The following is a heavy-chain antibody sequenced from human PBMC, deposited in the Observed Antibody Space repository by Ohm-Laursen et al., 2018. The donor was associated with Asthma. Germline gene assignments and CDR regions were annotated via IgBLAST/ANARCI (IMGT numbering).Heavy chain of an antibody. CDR3: ALSYYDSSGRYYYYGMDV. Sequence: ASVKVSCKASGYTFTSYDINWVRQATGQGLEWMGWMNPNSGNPGYAQKFQGRVTMTRNTSISTAYMELSSLRSEDTAVYYCALSYYDSSGRYYYYGMDVWGQGTTVTVSS. CDR1: GYTFTSYD. D-gene: IGHD3-22*01. J-gene: IGHJ6*02. CDR2: MNPNSGNP. V-gene: IGHV1-8*01.